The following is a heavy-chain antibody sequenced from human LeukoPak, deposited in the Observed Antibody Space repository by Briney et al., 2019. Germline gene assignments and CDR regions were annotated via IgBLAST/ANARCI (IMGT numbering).Heavy chain of an antibody. CDR1: GGTFSSYA. CDR2: IIPIFGAA. D-gene: IGHD6-13*01. J-gene: IGHJ4*02. Sequence: GASVKVSCKASGGTFSSYAISWVRQAPGQGLEWMGGIIPIFGAANYAQKFQGRVTITTDESTSTAYMELSSLRSEDTAVYYCARSLFDRHSSSWWLWYFDYWGQGTLVTVSS. CDR3: ARSLFDRHSSSWWLWYFDY. V-gene: IGHV1-69*05.